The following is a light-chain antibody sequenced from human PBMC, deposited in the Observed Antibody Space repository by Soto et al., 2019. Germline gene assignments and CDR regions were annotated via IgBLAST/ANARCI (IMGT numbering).Light chain of an antibody. Sequence: QSVLTQPRSVSGSPGQSVTISCTGTSSDVGGYNYVSWYQQHPGKAPKLMIYDVSKRPSGVPDRFSGSKSGNTASLTISGLQADDEADYYCCSYAGSYTLVFCGGTKLTVL. CDR3: CSYAGSYTLV. J-gene: IGLJ2*01. CDR2: DVS. V-gene: IGLV2-11*01. CDR1: SSDVGGYNY.